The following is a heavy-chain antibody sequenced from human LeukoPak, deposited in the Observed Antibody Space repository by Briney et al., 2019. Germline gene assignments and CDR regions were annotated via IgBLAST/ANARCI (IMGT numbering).Heavy chain of an antibody. Sequence: ASVKVSCKASGYTFTNYDINWVRQAPGQGLEWMGWMNPNSGNTGYAQKFQSRVTMTRNTSISTAYMELSSLRSDDTAVYYCARVRGGAPSLVAAFHIWGQGTMVTVSS. CDR2: MNPNSGNT. CDR3: ARVRGGAPSLVAAFHI. V-gene: IGHV1-8*01. J-gene: IGHJ3*02. CDR1: GYTFTNYD. D-gene: IGHD4-23*01.